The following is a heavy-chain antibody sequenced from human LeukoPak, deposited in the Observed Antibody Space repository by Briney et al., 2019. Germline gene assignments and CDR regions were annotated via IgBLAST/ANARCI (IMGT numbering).Heavy chain of an antibody. V-gene: IGHV3-48*01. J-gene: IGHJ4*02. CDR1: GFTFSSHS. CDR3: ARSPYSSSCHDF. CDR2: ISRSSSTL. D-gene: IGHD6-13*01. Sequence: GGSLRLSCAASGFTFSSHSMNWVRQAPEKGLEWVSYISRSSSTLYYADSVKGRSTISRDNAKNSLYLQMNSLRAEDTAIYYCARSPYSSSCHDFWGQGTLVTVSS.